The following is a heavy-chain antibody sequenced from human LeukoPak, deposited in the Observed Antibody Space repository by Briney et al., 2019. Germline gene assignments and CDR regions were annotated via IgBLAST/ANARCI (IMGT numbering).Heavy chain of an antibody. CDR1: GYTFTSYG. D-gene: IGHD2-2*01. V-gene: IGHV1-18*04. CDR3: ARDRCSSTSCYFDY. J-gene: IGHJ4*02. CDR2: ISAYNGNT. Sequence: ASVKVSWKASGYTFTSYGISWVRQAPGQGLEWMGWISAYNGNTNYAQKLQGRVTMTTDTSTSTAYMELRSLRSDDTAVYYCARDRCSSTSCYFDYWGQGTLVTVSS.